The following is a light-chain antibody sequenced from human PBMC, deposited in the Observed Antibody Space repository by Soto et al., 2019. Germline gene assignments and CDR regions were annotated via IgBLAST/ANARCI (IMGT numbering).Light chain of an antibody. V-gene: IGKV1-5*03. CDR2: KTS. Sequence: DIHMTQSPSTLSASVGDRVTITCRASQSISLWVAWYQQKPGRAPNLLIYKTSSLETGVPSRFSGSGSGTEFTLNISSLAPVDIATDYCQHDNDYSWTFGQAAKVDVK. J-gene: IGKJ1*01. CDR1: QSISLW. CDR3: QHDNDYSWT.